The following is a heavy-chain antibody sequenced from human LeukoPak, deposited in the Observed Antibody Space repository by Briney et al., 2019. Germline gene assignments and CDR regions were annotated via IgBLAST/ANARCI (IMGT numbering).Heavy chain of an antibody. D-gene: IGHD2-2*01. J-gene: IGHJ5*02. CDR1: GFTFSTYG. V-gene: IGHV3-33*06. Sequence: GRSLRLSCAASGFTFSTYGMHWVRQAPGKGLEWVAGIWYDGSNTYYVDSVKGRFTISRDNSKNTLYLQMNSLRAEDTAVYYCAKDIGSSTSLYNRFDPWGQGTLVTVSS. CDR2: IWYDGSNT. CDR3: AKDIGSSTSLYNRFDP.